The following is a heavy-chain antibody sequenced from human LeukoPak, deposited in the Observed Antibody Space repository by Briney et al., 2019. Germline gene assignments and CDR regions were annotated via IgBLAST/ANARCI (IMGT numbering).Heavy chain of an antibody. Sequence: GGSLRLSCAASGVTFRSYAMSWVRQAPGKGLEWVSAISGSGGSTYYADSVKGRFTISRDNSKNTLNLQLNSQRTEDTAVYYGAKDRTPTVQQPEAFDIWGQGTMVTVSS. CDR3: AKDRTPTVQQPEAFDI. V-gene: IGHV3-23*01. J-gene: IGHJ3*02. CDR1: GVTFRSYA. D-gene: IGHD6-13*01. CDR2: ISGSGGST.